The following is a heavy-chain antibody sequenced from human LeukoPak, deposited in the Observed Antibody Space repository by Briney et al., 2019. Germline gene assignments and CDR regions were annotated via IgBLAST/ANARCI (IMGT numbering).Heavy chain of an antibody. J-gene: IGHJ5*02. CDR3: ARGPGSGSYFAWFDP. Sequence: SETLSLTCAVYGGSLNGYYWSWIRQPPGKGLEWIGEINHSGSTNYNPSLKSRVTMSVDTSKNQVSLKLSSVTAADTAVYYCARGPGSGSYFAWFDPWGQGTQATVSS. CDR2: INHSGST. CDR1: GGSLNGYY. D-gene: IGHD3-10*01. V-gene: IGHV4-34*01.